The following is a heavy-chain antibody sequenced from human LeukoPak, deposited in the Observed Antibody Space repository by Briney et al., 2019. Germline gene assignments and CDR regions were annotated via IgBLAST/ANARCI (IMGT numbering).Heavy chain of an antibody. V-gene: IGHV3-21*01. J-gene: IGHJ6*03. D-gene: IGHD6-13*01. Sequence: PGGSLRLSCAASGFTFSSYSMNWVRQAPGKGLEWASSISSSSSYIYYADSVKGRFTISRDNAKNSLYLQMNSLRAEDTAVYYCARDAAYSSSWYWSNYYYYMDVWGKGTTVTVSS. CDR3: ARDAAYSSSWYWSNYYYYMDV. CDR2: ISSSSSYI. CDR1: GFTFSSYS.